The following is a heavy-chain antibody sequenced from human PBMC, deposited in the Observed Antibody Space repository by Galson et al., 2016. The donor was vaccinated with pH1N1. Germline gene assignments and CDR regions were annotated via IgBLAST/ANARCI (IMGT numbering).Heavy chain of an antibody. CDR3: ARGVIDYDFWSGYQDHAAFDI. Sequence: CAISGDSVSSHSATWNWIRQSPSRGLEWLGRTHYRSKWYNDYAESVKSRIIISPDTSKNQLSLQLNSVTPADTAVYYCARGVIDYDFWSGYQDHAAFDIWGQGTMVIVSS. CDR1: GDSVSSHSAT. V-gene: IGHV6-1*01. D-gene: IGHD3-3*01. CDR2: THYRSKWYN. J-gene: IGHJ3*02.